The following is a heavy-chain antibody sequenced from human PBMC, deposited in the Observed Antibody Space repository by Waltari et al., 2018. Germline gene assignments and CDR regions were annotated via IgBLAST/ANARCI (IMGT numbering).Heavy chain of an antibody. CDR1: GGHLSPYY. J-gene: IGHJ6*03. D-gene: IGHD3-3*01. V-gene: IGHV3-11*06. CDR3: ARDGVTIFGVEDYYYMDV. CDR2: ISPNNNYE. Sequence: QVQLQESGPGLVKPSETLSLTCTVSGGHLSPYYWTWIRQPPGKGLEWVSYISPNNNYEHYADSVKGRFTTSRDNAKNSLYLQMNSLRDEDTAVYFCARDGVTIFGVEDYYYMDVWGKGTTVTVSS.